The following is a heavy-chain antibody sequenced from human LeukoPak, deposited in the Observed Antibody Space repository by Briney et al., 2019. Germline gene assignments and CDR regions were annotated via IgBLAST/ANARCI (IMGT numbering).Heavy chain of an antibody. Sequence: GGSLRLSCAASGFTFSSYNMNWVRQAPGKGLEWVSYISSSSSAIYYADSAKGRFTISGDNAKNSLYLQVSSLRDEDTAVYYCARDGGYYYDSSGYFDYWGQGTLVTVSS. CDR2: ISSSSSAI. V-gene: IGHV3-48*02. J-gene: IGHJ4*02. CDR1: GFTFSSYN. CDR3: ARDGGYYYDSSGYFDY. D-gene: IGHD3-22*01.